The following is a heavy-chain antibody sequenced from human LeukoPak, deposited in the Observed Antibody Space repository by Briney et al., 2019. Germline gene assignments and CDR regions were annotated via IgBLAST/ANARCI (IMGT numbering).Heavy chain of an antibody. CDR2: ISAYNGNT. J-gene: IGHJ4*02. CDR3: ARVLMITFGGVIENVDY. V-gene: IGHV1-18*01. Sequence: ASVKVSCKASGGTFSSYTISWVRQAPGQGLEWMGWISAYNGNTNYAQKLQGRVTMTTDTSTSTAYMELRSLRSDDTAVYYCARVLMITFGGVIENVDYWGQGTLVTVSS. CDR1: GGTFSSYT. D-gene: IGHD3-16*02.